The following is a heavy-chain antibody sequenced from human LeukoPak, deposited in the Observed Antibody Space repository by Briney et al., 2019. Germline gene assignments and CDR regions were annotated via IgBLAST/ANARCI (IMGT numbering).Heavy chain of an antibody. D-gene: IGHD5-24*01. V-gene: IGHV4-59*01. Sequence: SETLSLTCSVSGDSFSSYYWSWTRQPPGKGLEWIGNIYNSGSTNYNPSLKSRVTISVDTSKNQFSLKLSSVTAADTAVYYCARGRDGLKPWGQGTLVTVSS. CDR2: IYNSGST. CDR1: GDSFSSYY. CDR3: ARGRDGLKP. J-gene: IGHJ4*02.